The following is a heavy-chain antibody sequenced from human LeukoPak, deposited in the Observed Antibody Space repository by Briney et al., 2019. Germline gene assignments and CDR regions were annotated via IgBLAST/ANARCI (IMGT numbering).Heavy chain of an antibody. CDR1: GFTFSTYA. D-gene: IGHD3-10*01. J-gene: IGHJ1*01. Sequence: GRSLRLSCAASGFTFSTYAMNWVRQAPGKGLEWISSISDSGAGTYYPDSVKGRFTISRDNSRNTLYLQMSSLRAEDTAVYYCAKDWGSRTPRYFQHWGQGTLVTVSS. CDR2: ISDSGAGT. V-gene: IGHV3-23*01. CDR3: AKDWGSRTPRYFQH.